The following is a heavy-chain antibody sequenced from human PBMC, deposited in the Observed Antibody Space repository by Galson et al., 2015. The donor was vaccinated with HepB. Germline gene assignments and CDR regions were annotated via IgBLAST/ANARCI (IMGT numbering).Heavy chain of an antibody. CDR1: GFTFSSYS. D-gene: IGHD6-19*01. CDR3: ASDSGIAVAVVY. CDR2: ISSSSSYI. J-gene: IGHJ4*02. Sequence: SLRLSCAASGFTFSSYSMNWVRQAPGKGLEWVSSISSSSSYIYYADSVKGRFTISRDNAKNSLYLQMNSLRAEDTAVYYCASDSGIAVAVVYWGQGTLVTVSS. V-gene: IGHV3-21*01.